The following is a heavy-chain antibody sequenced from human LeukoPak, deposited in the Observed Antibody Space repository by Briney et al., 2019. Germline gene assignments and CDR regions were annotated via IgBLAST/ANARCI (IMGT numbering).Heavy chain of an antibody. J-gene: IGHJ4*02. Sequence: PSETLSLTCAVSGGSISSGGYYWSWIRQPPGKGLEWIGEINHSGSTNYNPSLKSRVTISVDTSKNQFSLKLSSVTAADTAVYYCAREDPDDSSGYYFRWGQGTLVTVSS. CDR3: AREDPDDSSGYYFR. CDR1: GGSISSGGYY. CDR2: INHSGST. V-gene: IGHV4-34*01. D-gene: IGHD3-22*01.